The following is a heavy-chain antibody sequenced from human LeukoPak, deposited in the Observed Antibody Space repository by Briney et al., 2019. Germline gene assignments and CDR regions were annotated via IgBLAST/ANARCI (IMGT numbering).Heavy chain of an antibody. CDR3: AREDCSGGSCYPYYDSSGYYSH. CDR1: GYTFTSYD. D-gene: IGHD3-22*01. V-gene: IGHV1-8*01. Sequence: ASVKVSCKASGYTFTSYDINWVRQATGQGLEWMGWMDPNSGNTGYAQKFQGRVTITADKSTSTAYMELSSLRPEDTAVYYCAREDCSGGSCYPYYDSSGYYSHWGQGTLVTV. J-gene: IGHJ4*02. CDR2: MDPNSGNT.